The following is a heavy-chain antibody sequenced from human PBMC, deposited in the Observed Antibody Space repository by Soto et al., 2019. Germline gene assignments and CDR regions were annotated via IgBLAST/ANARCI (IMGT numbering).Heavy chain of an antibody. V-gene: IGHV3-23*01. J-gene: IGHJ4*02. CDR2: ISVSGGST. CDR1: GFTFSSYA. D-gene: IGHD3-16*01. Sequence: GGSLILSCAASGFTFSSYAMSWVRQAPGKGLAWVSGISVSGGSTYYADSVKGRFTISRDNSKNTLYLQMNSLRAEDTAVYYCASNTRYDPPDYWGQGTLGTVSS. CDR3: ASNTRYDPPDY.